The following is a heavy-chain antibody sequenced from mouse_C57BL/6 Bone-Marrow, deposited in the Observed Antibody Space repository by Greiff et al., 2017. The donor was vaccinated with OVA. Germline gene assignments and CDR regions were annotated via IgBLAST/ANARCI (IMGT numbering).Heavy chain of an antibody. V-gene: IGHV14-1*01. D-gene: IGHD1-1*01. J-gene: IGHJ3*01. CDR1: GFNIKDYY. CDR2: IDPEDGDT. Sequence: VQLQQSGAELVRPGASVKLSCTASGFNIKDYYMHWVKQRPEQGLAWIGRIDPEDGDTEYAPKFQGKATMTADTSSNTAYLQLSSLPSEDTAVYYCTTHYYGSRGAWFAYWGQGTLVTVSA. CDR3: TTHYYGSRGAWFAY.